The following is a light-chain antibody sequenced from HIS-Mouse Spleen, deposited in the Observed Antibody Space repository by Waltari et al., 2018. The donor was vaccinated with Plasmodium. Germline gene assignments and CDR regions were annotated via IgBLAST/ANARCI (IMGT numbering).Light chain of an antibody. Sequence: QSALTQPASVSGSPGQSITISCTRTSSDVGGYNYVPWYQQHPGKAPKLMIYEVSNRPSGVSNRFSGSKSGNTASLTISGLQAEDEADYYCSSYTSSSTLVFGGGTKLTVL. J-gene: IGLJ2*01. CDR3: SSYTSSSTLV. CDR1: SSDVGGYNY. V-gene: IGLV2-14*01. CDR2: EVS.